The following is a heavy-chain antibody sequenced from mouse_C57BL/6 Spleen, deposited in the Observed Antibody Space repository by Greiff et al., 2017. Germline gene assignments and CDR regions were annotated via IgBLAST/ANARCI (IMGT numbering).Heavy chain of an antibody. CDR1: GYTFTDYY. CDR3: AGSSQLSDNYGSSYVGWYFDV. CDR2: INPNNGGT. V-gene: IGHV1-26*01. Sequence: VQLQQSGPELVKPGASVKISCKASGYTFTDYYMNWVKQSHGKSLEWIGDINPNNGGTSYNQKFKGKATLTVDKSSSTAYMELRSLTSEDSAVDYCAGSSQLSDNYGSSYVGWYFDVWGTGTTVTVSS. D-gene: IGHD1-1*01. J-gene: IGHJ1*03.